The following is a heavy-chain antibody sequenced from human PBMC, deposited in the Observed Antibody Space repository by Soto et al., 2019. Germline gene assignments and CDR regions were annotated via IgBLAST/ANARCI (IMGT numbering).Heavy chain of an antibody. D-gene: IGHD2-2*01. J-gene: IGHJ5*02. CDR3: ALIKDCSRTDCYLASFDP. Sequence: QVTLKESGHVLVKPTETLTLTCTVSGLSLSNGKLGVSWIRQPPGKDLEWVAHIFSNDDKSYSTSLRIRVTISKDTSRSQVVLTMTNMDPLDSATYYCALIKDCSRTDCYLASFDPWGQGTLVTVSS. V-gene: IGHV2-26*01. CDR2: IFSNDDK. CDR1: GLSLSNGKLG.